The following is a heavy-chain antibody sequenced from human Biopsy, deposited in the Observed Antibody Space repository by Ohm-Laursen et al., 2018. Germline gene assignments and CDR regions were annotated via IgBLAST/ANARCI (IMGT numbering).Heavy chain of an antibody. V-gene: IGHV3-23*01. CDR3: AKFEGDPTPSYYFDY. J-gene: IGHJ4*02. Sequence: SLRLSCAASGFSFDNYAMNWVRQAPGKGLEWVSTISGSGGSTYYADSVKGRFSISRDNSENTLYLHMNSLRAEDTAVYFCAKFEGDPTPSYYFDYWGQGTLVTVSS. CDR2: ISGSGGST. CDR1: GFSFDNYA. D-gene: IGHD3-10*01.